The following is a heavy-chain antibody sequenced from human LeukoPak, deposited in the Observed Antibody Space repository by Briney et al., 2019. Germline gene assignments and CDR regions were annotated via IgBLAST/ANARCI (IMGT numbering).Heavy chain of an antibody. V-gene: IGHV3-7*05. CDR3: ARYCSSTSCPTPYYYGMDV. D-gene: IGHD2-2*01. J-gene: IGHJ6*02. CDR1: GFTFSSYW. CDR2: IKQDGSEK. Sequence: GGSLRLSCAASGFTFSSYWMSWVRQAPGKGLEWVANIKQDGSEKYYVASVKGRFTISRDNAKNSLYLQMNSLRAEDTAVYYCARYCSSTSCPTPYYYGMDVWGQGTTVTVSS.